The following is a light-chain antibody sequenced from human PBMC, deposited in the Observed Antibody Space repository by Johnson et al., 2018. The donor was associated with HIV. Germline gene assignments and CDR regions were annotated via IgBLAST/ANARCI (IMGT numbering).Light chain of an antibody. V-gene: IGLV1-51*02. CDR2: ESN. CDR3: GTWDTRLSVLYV. Sequence: QSVLTQPPSVSAAPGQKVTIPCSGSSSNIGKNSVSWYQQLPGTAPKLLIYESNKRPSGIPDRFSGSKSGTSATLGITGLQTGDEADYYCGTWDTRLSVLYVFGIGTNVTVL. CDR1: SSNIGKNS. J-gene: IGLJ1*01.